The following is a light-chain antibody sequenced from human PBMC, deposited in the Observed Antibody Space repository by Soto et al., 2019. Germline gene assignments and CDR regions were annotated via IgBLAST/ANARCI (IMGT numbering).Light chain of an antibody. V-gene: IGLV2-14*01. J-gene: IGLJ7*01. CDR1: NTDVGGYNY. CDR2: YVT. Sequence: QSVLTQPASVSGSPGQSITVSCTGTNTDVGGYNYVSWYQHHPGKAPKLLIYYVTKRPSGVSDRFSGSTSGNTASLTISGLQAEDEADYYCSSYRSGYDLDVFGGGTQLTVL. CDR3: SSYRSGYDLDV.